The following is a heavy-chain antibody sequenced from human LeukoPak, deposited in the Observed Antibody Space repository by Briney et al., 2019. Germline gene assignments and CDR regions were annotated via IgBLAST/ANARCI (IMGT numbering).Heavy chain of an antibody. D-gene: IGHD3-10*01. Sequence: PGGSLRLSCAASGFTFSSYWMSWVRQAPGKGLEWVANIKQDGSEKYYVDSVKGRFTISRDNAKNSLYLQMNSLRAEDTAVYFCARPYYYSSGSLYYWGQGTLVTVSS. CDR3: ARPYYYSSGSLYY. J-gene: IGHJ4*02. V-gene: IGHV3-7*01. CDR1: GFTFSSYW. CDR2: IKQDGSEK.